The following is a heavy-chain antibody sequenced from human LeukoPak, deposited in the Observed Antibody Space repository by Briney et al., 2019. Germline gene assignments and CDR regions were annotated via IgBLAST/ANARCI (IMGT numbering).Heavy chain of an antibody. V-gene: IGHV3-7*01. CDR1: GFTFSSYW. CDR3: ARTPGGRGLRYFDWFDY. CDR2: IKQDGSEN. D-gene: IGHD3-9*01. J-gene: IGHJ4*02. Sequence: GGSLRLSCAASGFTFSSYWMSWVRQAPGKGLEWVANIKQDGSENYYVDSAKGRFTISRDNAKNSLYLQMNSLRAEDTAVYYCARTPGGRGLRYFDWFDYWGQGTLVTVSS.